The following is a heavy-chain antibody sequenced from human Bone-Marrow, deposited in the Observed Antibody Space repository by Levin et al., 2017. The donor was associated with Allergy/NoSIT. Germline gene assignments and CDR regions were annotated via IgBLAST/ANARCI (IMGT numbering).Heavy chain of an antibody. J-gene: IGHJ5*02. CDR1: GVSDNTFF. D-gene: IGHD3-16*01. CDR3: ARSHWGPLPNWFDP. V-gene: IGHV4-59*02. CDR2: ISYSGTT. Sequence: SETLSLTCSVSGVSDNTFFWSWIRQSPGKGLEWIGYISYSGTTKYNPSLRSRASISRDTSKNQFSLTLNSVTAADTAIYYCARSHWGPLPNWFDPWGQGTLVTVSS.